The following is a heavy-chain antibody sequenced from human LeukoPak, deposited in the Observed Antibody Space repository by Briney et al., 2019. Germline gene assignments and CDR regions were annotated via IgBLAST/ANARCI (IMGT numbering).Heavy chain of an antibody. CDR2: IYSGGST. Sequence: GGSLRLSCAASGFTVSSNYMSWVRQAPGKGLEWVSVIYSGGSTYYADSVKGRFTISRDNSKNTLYLQMNSLRAEDTAVYYCARWFGELPGSYFDYWGQGTLVTVSS. CDR3: ARWFGELPGSYFDY. D-gene: IGHD3-10*01. V-gene: IGHV3-53*01. J-gene: IGHJ4*02. CDR1: GFTVSSNY.